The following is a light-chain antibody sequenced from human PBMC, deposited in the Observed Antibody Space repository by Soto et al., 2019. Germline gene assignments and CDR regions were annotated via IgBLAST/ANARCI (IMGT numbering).Light chain of an antibody. J-gene: IGLJ3*02. Sequence: QSVLTQPPSVSAAPGQKVTISCSGSSSNIGSNSVSWYQQLPGKAPKLLIYDSNKRPSGIPDRFSGSKSGSSATLGITGLQTGDEADYYCGTWDDSLNGPVFGGGTKLTVL. V-gene: IGLV1-51*01. CDR2: DSN. CDR1: SSNIGSNS. CDR3: GTWDDSLNGPV.